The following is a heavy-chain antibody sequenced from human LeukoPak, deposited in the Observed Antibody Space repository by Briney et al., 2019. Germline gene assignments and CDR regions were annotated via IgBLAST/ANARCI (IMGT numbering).Heavy chain of an antibody. D-gene: IGHD4-17*01. V-gene: IGHV4-34*01. CDR3: ARDRGEH. J-gene: IGHJ4*02. CDR2: INHSGST. CDR1: GGSFSGYY. Sequence: SETLSLTCAVYGGSFSGYYWSWIRQPPGKGLEWIGEINHSGSTYYNPSLKSRVTISVDTSKNQFSLKLSSVTAADTAVYYCARDRGEHWGQGTLVTVSS.